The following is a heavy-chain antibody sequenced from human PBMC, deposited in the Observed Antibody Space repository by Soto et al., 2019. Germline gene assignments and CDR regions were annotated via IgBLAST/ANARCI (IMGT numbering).Heavy chain of an antibody. J-gene: IGHJ4*02. CDR1: DGLFSGGY. Sequence: SETRYLYCSVYDGLFSGGYWSWIRQPPGKGLEWIGEINHSGSTNYNPSLKSRVTISVDTSKNQFSLKLSSVTAADTAVYYCAMSPGWYAIDNWGQGTLVT. D-gene: IGHD6-19*01. V-gene: IGHV4-34*01. CDR2: INHSGST. CDR3: AMSPGWYAIDN.